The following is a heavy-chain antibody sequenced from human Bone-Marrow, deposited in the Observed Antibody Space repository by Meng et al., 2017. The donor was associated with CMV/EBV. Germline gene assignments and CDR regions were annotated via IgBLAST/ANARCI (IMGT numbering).Heavy chain of an antibody. CDR3: ATLPGVGAYGGDAFDI. CDR1: GFAFSSYA. CDR2: ISGSGGST. Sequence: GESLKISCAASGFAFSSYAMSWVRQAPGKGLEWVSAISGSGGSTYYADSVKGRFTISRDNSKNTLYLQMNSLRAEDTAVYYCATLPGVGAYGGDAFDIWGQGTMVTVSS. V-gene: IGHV3-23*01. D-gene: IGHD1-26*01. J-gene: IGHJ3*02.